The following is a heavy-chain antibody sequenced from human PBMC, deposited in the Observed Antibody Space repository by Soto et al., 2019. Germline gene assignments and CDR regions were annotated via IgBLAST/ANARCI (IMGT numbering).Heavy chain of an antibody. CDR3: VRDSFDESYYYGMDV. Sequence: PGGCLRLSCAASGGTYSSDGMNLVRQAPGKGLEWVSRINSDGTNTAYADSVKGRFTISRDNSQNMLHLQMNSLRAEDTAVSYCVRDSFDESYYYGMDVWGQGITVTVSS. CDR2: INSDGTNT. V-gene: IGHV3-74*01. CDR1: GGTYSSDG. J-gene: IGHJ6*02.